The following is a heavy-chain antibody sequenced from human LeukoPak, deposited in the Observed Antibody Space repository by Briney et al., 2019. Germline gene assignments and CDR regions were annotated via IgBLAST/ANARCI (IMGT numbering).Heavy chain of an antibody. CDR2: TYPGCSDT. Sequence: VESLRISCNCSGYILTSYWIALVRQMPRKGLEWVGITYPGCSDTRYSPSFQGQVTISVDKSINTAYLPWSSLEASDTAMYYCARLYCSGSTCYMGVDYWGQGTLVTVSS. CDR1: GYILTSYW. J-gene: IGHJ4*02. D-gene: IGHD2-15*01. CDR3: ARLYCSGSTCYMGVDY. V-gene: IGHV5-51*01.